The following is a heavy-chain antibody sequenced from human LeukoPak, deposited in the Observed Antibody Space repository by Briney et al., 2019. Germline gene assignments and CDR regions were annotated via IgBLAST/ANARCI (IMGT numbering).Heavy chain of an antibody. CDR1: GFTFSSYG. Sequence: GRSLRLSCAASGFTFSSYGMHWVCQAPGKGLEWVAVISYDGSNKYYADSVKGRFTISRDNSKNTLYLQMNSLRAEDTAVYYCAGTEVRGRIYYYYGMDVWGQGTTVTVSS. CDR2: ISYDGSNK. V-gene: IGHV3-30*03. D-gene: IGHD3-10*01. J-gene: IGHJ6*02. CDR3: AGTEVRGRIYYYYGMDV.